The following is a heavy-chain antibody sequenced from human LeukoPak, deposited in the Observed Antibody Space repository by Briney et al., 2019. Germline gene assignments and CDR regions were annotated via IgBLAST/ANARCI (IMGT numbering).Heavy chain of an antibody. D-gene: IGHD5-18*01. J-gene: IGHJ4*02. CDR2: ISSSSSYI. V-gene: IGHV3-21*01. CDR3: ARGDSYGYFLDY. CDR1: GFTFSSYS. Sequence: GGSLRLSCAASGFTFSSYSMNWVRQAPGMGLGWVSSISSSSSYIYYADSVKGRFTISRDNAKNSLYLQMNSLRAEDTAVYYCARGDSYGYFLDYWGQGTLVTVSS.